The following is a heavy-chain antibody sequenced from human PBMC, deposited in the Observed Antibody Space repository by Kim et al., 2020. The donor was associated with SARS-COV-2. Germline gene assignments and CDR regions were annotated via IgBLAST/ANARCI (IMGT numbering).Heavy chain of an antibody. CDR3: ARVRIALGGTPPDY. CDR2: INPKSGGT. D-gene: IGHD2-15*01. V-gene: IGHV1-2*06. J-gene: IGHJ4*02. CDR1: GYTFTDYY. Sequence: ASVKVSCKASGYTFTDYYMHWVRQAPGQGLEWMGRINPKSGGTNYAQKFQGRVTMTRDTSISTAYMELSRLRADDTAVYYCARVRIALGGTPPDYCGQGTLVTVSS.